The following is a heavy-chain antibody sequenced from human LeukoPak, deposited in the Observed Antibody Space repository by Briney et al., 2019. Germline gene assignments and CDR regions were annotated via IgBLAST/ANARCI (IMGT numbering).Heavy chain of an antibody. CDR2: ISGGSSTI. CDR1: GFSFSTYS. D-gene: IGHD3-10*01. V-gene: IGHV3-48*01. Sequence: GGSLRLSCAASGFSFSTYSMNWVRQAPGKGLEWVSYISGGSSTIYYADSVKGRFTISRDNAKNSLYLQMNSLRAEDTAVYYCARGFGTFDYWGRGTLVTVSS. J-gene: IGHJ4*02. CDR3: ARGFGTFDY.